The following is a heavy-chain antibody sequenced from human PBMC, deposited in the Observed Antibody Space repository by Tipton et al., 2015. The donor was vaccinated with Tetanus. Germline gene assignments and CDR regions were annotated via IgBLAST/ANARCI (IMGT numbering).Heavy chain of an antibody. CDR2: IYPGDSDT. J-gene: IGHJ6*02. Sequence: SLRLSCEASGFSVSSNYMSWVRQAPGKGLEWMGIIYPGDSDTRYSPSFQGQVTISADKSISTAYLQWSSLKASDTAMYYCARPNGTAPTYGMDVWGQGTTVTVSS. CDR1: GFSVSSNY. CDR3: ARPNGTAPTYGMDV. D-gene: IGHD1-14*01. V-gene: IGHV5-51*01.